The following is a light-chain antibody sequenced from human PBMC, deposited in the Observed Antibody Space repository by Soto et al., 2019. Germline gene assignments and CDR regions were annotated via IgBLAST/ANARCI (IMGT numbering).Light chain of an antibody. J-gene: IGKJ1*01. CDR3: QQYCSTPQT. CDR1: QSVLFSSNNKNF. CDR2: WAS. V-gene: IGKV4-1*01. Sequence: DIVMTQSPDSLAVSLGERATINCKSSQSVLFSSNNKNFLAWYQQKPGQPPKLLIYWASTRESGVPDRFSGSGSGTDFTLTIISLQAEDVAVYYCQQYCSTPQTFGQGTKVEIK.